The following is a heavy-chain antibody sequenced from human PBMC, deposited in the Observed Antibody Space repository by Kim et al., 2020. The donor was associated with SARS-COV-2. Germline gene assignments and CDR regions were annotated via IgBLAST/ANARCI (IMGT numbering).Heavy chain of an antibody. D-gene: IGHD4-17*01. CDR2: INHSGST. CDR3: ARGPGSAVTRPNNWFDP. J-gene: IGHJ5*02. CDR1: GGSISGYY. V-gene: IGHV4-34*01. Sequence: SETLSLTCAVYGGSISGYYWNWIRQPPGKGLEWIGEINHSGSTNYSPSLRSRVNMSTDKSKNQFSLRLSSVTAADTAVYYCARGPGSAVTRPNNWFDPWG.